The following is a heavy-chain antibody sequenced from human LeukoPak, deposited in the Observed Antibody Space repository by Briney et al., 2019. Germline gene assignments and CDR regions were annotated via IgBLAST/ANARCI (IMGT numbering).Heavy chain of an antibody. CDR1: GFTFSRFW. D-gene: IGHD2-2*01. Sequence: PGGSLRLSCAASGFTFSRFWLSWVRHAPGKGLEWVANIKHDGREKYYVDSVKGRFTISRDNSKNTLYLQMNSLRAEDTAVYYCAKDPRGIVVVPAAIDYWGQGTLVTVSS. J-gene: IGHJ4*02. CDR2: IKHDGREK. CDR3: AKDPRGIVVVPAAIDY. V-gene: IGHV3-7*03.